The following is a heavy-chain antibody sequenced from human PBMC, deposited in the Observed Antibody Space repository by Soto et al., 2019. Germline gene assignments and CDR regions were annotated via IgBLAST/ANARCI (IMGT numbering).Heavy chain of an antibody. Sequence: PGGSLRLSCAASGFTFSSYGMHWVRQAPGKGLEWVAVIWYDGSNKYYADSVKGRFTISRDNSKNTLYLQMNSLRAEDTAVYYCAKDGHGWDPLYYFDYWGQGT. V-gene: IGHV3-30*02. CDR1: GFTFSSYG. D-gene: IGHD1-26*01. CDR3: AKDGHGWDPLYYFDY. J-gene: IGHJ4*02. CDR2: IWYDGSNK.